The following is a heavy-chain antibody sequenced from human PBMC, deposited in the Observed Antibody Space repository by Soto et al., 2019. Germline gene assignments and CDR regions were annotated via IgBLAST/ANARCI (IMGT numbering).Heavy chain of an antibody. Sequence: PGGSLRLSCASSGFTFSNAWMSWVRQAPGKGLEWVGRIKSKTDGGTTDYAAPVKGRFTISRDDSKNTLYLQMNSLKTEDTAVYYCTTGGHIAVAGAFDYWGQGTLVTVSS. D-gene: IGHD6-19*01. V-gene: IGHV3-15*01. CDR3: TTGGHIAVAGAFDY. CDR2: IKSKTDGGTT. CDR1: GFTFSNAW. J-gene: IGHJ4*02.